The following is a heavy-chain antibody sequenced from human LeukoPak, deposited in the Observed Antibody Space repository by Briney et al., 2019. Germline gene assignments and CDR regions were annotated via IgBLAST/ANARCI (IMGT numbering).Heavy chain of an antibody. CDR2: IIPIFVTA. D-gene: IGHD5-24*01. CDR1: GGTFSSYA. CDR3: ATGYIAYYYMDV. V-gene: IGHV1-69*05. Sequence: ASVKVSCKASGGTFSSYAISWVRQAPGQGLEWMGGIIPIFVTANYAQKFQGRVTITTDESTRKAYMELSSLRSEDTAVYYCATGYIAYYYMDVWGKGTTVTVSS. J-gene: IGHJ6*03.